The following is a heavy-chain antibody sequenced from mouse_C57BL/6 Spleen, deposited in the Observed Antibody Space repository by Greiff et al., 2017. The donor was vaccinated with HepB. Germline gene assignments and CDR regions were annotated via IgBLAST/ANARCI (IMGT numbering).Heavy chain of an antibody. CDR2: IDPETGGT. CDR3: TRKRGSSYLAWFAY. D-gene: IGHD1-1*01. J-gene: IGHJ3*01. CDR1: GYTFTDYE. Sequence: QVQLQQSGAELVRPGASVTLSCKASGYTFTDYEMHWVKQTPVHGLEWIGAIDPETGGTAYNQKFKGKAILTADKSSSTAYMELRRLTSEDSAVYYCTRKRGSSYLAWFAYWGQGTLVTVSA. V-gene: IGHV1-15*01.